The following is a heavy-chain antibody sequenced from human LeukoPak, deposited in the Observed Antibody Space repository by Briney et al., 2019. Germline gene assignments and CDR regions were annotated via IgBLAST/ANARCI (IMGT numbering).Heavy chain of an antibody. V-gene: IGHV3-7*03. J-gene: IGHJ4*02. CDR1: GFTFSSYW. Sequence: PGGSLRLSCAASGFTFSSYWMSWVRQAPGKGLEWVANIKQDESEKYYVDSVKGRFTISRDNAKNSLYLQMNSLRAEDTALYYCAKDMASPDIVVVTAIDYWGQGTLVTVSS. CDR3: AKDMASPDIVVVTAIDY. D-gene: IGHD2-21*02. CDR2: IKQDESEK.